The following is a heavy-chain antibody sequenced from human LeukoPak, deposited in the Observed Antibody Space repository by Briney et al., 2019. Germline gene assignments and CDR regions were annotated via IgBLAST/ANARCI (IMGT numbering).Heavy chain of an antibody. Sequence: SETLSLTCTVSGGSISSSSYYWGWIRQPPGKGLEWIGSIYYSGSTYYNPSLKSRVTISVDTSKNQFSLKLSSVTAADTAVYYCARLDTLPADYTPYYYYYYMDVWGKGTTVTVSS. CDR2: IYYSGST. CDR1: GGSISSSSYY. V-gene: IGHV4-39*07. CDR3: ARLDTLPADYTPYYYYYYMDV. D-gene: IGHD2-2*01. J-gene: IGHJ6*03.